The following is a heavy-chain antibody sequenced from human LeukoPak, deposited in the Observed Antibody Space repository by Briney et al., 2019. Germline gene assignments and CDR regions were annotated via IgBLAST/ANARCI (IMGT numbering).Heavy chain of an antibody. CDR1: GFTFSDYY. CDR2: ISSSGSTI. V-gene: IGHV3-11*01. Sequence: GGSLRLSCAASGFTFSDYYMSWIRQAPGKGLEWVSYISSSGSTIYYADSVKGRFIISRDNAKNSLYLQMNSLRAEDTAVYYCAREETTPKYYYYYMDVWGKGTTVTVSS. CDR3: AREETTPKYYYYYMDV. D-gene: IGHD1-7*01. J-gene: IGHJ6*03.